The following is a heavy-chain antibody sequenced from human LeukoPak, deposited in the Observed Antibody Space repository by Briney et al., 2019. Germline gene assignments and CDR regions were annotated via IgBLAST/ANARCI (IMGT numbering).Heavy chain of an antibody. V-gene: IGHV3-23*01. CDR1: GFTFSSYA. Sequence: QPGGSLRLSCAASGFTFSSYAMSWVRQAPGKGLEWVSIIYSGGNTYYADSVKGRFTISRDSSTNTLYLRMNSLRAEETAVYYCATREAAVGAFDIWGQGTLVTVSS. D-gene: IGHD6-13*01. J-gene: IGHJ3*02. CDR3: ATREAAVGAFDI. CDR2: IYSGGNT.